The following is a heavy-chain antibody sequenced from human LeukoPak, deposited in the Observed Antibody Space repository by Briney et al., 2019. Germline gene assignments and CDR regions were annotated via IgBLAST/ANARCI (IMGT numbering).Heavy chain of an antibody. Sequence: PSETLSLTCAVSGGSISSSNWWSWVRQPPGKGLEWIGEIYHSGSTNYNPSLKSRVTISVDKSKNQFSLKLSSVTAADTAVYYCARELIDIVVVPAIPQYYVDYWGQGTLVTVSS. CDR3: ARELIDIVVVPAIPQYYVDY. J-gene: IGHJ4*02. CDR1: GGSISSSNW. D-gene: IGHD2-2*01. V-gene: IGHV4-4*02. CDR2: IYHSGST.